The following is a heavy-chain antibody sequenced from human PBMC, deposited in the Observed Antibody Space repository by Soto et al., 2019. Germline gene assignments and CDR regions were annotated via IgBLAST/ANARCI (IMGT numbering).Heavy chain of an antibody. CDR2: IYYSGTT. D-gene: IGHD3-22*01. CDR3: ARLSRGYYDSSGYRPDYGMDV. Sequence: PSETLSLTCAVSGYSISSSNWWGWIRQPPGKGLEWIGYIYYSGTTYYNPSLKSRVTMSVDTSKNQFSLKLTSVTAVDTAVYYCARLSRGYYDSSGYRPDYGMDVWGQGTTVTVSS. J-gene: IGHJ6*02. V-gene: IGHV4-28*01. CDR1: GYSISSSNW.